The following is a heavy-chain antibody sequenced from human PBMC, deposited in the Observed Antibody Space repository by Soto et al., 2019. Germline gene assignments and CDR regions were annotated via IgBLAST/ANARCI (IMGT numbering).Heavy chain of an antibody. Sequence: EVQLVESGGGLVQPGGSLRLSCVASGFTFSTDSMNWVRQAPGKGLEWVAHISPSGATRYYADSVKGRFTISRDNAKTSLYLQMDSLRNEDTALYYCARFFGSGFDYWGQGTLVTVSS. J-gene: IGHJ4*02. D-gene: IGHD6-19*01. CDR3: ARFFGSGFDY. CDR2: ISPSGATR. CDR1: GFTFSTDS. V-gene: IGHV3-48*02.